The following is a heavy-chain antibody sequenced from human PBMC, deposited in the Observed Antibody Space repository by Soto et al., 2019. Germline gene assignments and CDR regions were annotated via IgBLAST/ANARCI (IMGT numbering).Heavy chain of an antibody. V-gene: IGHV4-39*01. Sequence: SETLSLTCTVSGGSISSSSYYWGWIRQPPGKGLEWIGSIYYSGSTYYNPSLKSRVTISVDTSKNRFSLKLSSVTAADTAVYYCARQGYSGYDKVLWFDPWGQGTLVTVSS. J-gene: IGHJ5*02. D-gene: IGHD5-12*01. CDR2: IYYSGST. CDR3: ARQGYSGYDKVLWFDP. CDR1: GGSISSSSYY.